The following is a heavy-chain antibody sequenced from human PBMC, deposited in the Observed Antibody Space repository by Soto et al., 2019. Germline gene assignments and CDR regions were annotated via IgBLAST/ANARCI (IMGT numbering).Heavy chain of an antibody. CDR2: ISPQGGST. J-gene: IGHJ4*02. Sequence: PGGSLRLSCSASGFAFSSYAMHWVRQTPGKGLEYVSAISPQGGSTYYADSVKGRFTISGDDSKNTVYLQMSSLRPDDTAVYYCVNMMIARGGFDFWGQGTLVTVSS. CDR3: VNMMIARGGFDF. CDR1: GFAFSSYA. D-gene: IGHD2-21*01. V-gene: IGHV3-64D*06.